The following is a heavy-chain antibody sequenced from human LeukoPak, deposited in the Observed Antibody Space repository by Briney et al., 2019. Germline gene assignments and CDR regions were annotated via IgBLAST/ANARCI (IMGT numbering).Heavy chain of an antibody. CDR3: AKGDVVRGVIPRY. CDR1: GFTFSSYG. CDR2: ISGSGGST. V-gene: IGHV3-23*01. D-gene: IGHD3-10*01. Sequence: GSLRLSCAASGFTFSSYGMSWGRQAPGEGLGWGSAISGSGGSTYYADSVKGRFTISRDNSKNTLYLQMNSLRAEDTAVYYCAKGDVVRGVIPRYWGQGTLVTVSS. J-gene: IGHJ4*02.